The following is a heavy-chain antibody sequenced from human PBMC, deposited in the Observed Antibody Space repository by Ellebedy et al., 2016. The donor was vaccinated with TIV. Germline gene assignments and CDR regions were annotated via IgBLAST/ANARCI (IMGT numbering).Heavy chain of an antibody. CDR1: EDYISRSNW. CDR2: IYYSGST. D-gene: IGHD6-19*01. CDR3: ARNIAVAGSYFDP. J-gene: IGHJ5*02. V-gene: IGHV4-28*01. Sequence: SETLSLTCGVSEDYISRSNWWSWIRQPPGKGLEWIGYIYYSGSTNYNPSLKSRVTISVDTSKNQFSQKLSSVTAADTAVYYCARNIAVAGSYFDPWGQGTLVTVSS.